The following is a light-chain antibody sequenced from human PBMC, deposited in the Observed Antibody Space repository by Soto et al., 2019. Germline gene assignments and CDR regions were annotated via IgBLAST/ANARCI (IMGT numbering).Light chain of an antibody. V-gene: IGKV3-20*01. CDR2: GAS. CDR1: QSVSSSY. CDR3: QQYGSSPGT. J-gene: IGKJ1*01. Sequence: EIVLTQSPGTLSLSPGERATLSCRASQSVSSSYLAWYQQKPGQAPRLLIYGASSRATGSPHRFSGSGSGPDFTLTISRLEPEDFAVYYCQQYGSSPGTFGQGPKVQI.